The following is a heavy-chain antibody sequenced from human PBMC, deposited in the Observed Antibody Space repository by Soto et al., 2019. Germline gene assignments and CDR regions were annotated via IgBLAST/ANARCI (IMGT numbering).Heavy chain of an antibody. V-gene: IGHV4-39*01. J-gene: IGHJ4*02. CDR3: ARLGWGDGDSDY. CDR1: GGSIDKSNYF. D-gene: IGHD2-21*01. CDR2: ILSSGTT. Sequence: HLQLQESGPGLVKPSETLSLTCSVSGGSIDKSNYFWGWIRQPPGKGLEWIGSILSSGTTSYNLSLKSRVPISLDTSRNQFSLTLTSVTAADTAVYYCARLGWGDGDSDYWGQGTLVTVSS.